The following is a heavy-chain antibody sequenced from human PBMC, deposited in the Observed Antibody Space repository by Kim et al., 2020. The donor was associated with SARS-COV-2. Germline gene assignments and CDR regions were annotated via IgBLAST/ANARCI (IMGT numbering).Heavy chain of an antibody. D-gene: IGHD6-6*01. CDR3: ARQGYSSSSGTYYYDGLDV. Sequence: KGRFTISRNNAKQSLYLQMNSLRAEDTAVYYCARQGYSSSSGTYYYDGLDVWGQGTTVTVSS. V-gene: IGHV3-11*04. J-gene: IGHJ6*02.